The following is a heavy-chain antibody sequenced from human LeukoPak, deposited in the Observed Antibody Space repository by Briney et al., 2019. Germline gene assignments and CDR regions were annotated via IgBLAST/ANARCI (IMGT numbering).Heavy chain of an antibody. Sequence: GGSLRLSCAASGFTFDSYGMHWVRQAPGKGLEWVAVIWYDGSNKYYADSVKGRFTISRDNSKSTLYPQMNSLRVDDTAVYYCATRGFNYGDLDYWGQGTLVTVSS. CDR1: GFTFDSYG. V-gene: IGHV3-33*01. J-gene: IGHJ4*02. CDR2: IWYDGSNK. CDR3: ATRGFNYGDLDY. D-gene: IGHD5-18*01.